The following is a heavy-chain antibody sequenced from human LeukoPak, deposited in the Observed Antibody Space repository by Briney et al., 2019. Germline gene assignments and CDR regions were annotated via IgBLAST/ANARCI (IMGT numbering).Heavy chain of an antibody. CDR1: GGSISSYY. CDR2: IYYSGST. V-gene: IGHV4-59*01. D-gene: IGHD2-15*01. CDR3: AGFLGYCSGGSCYDYYYGMDV. J-gene: IGHJ6*02. Sequence: SETLSLTCTVSGGSISSYYWSWIRQPPGKGLEWIGYIYYSGSTNYNPSLKSRVTISVDTSKNQFSLKLSSVAAADTAVYYCAGFLGYCSGGSCYDYYYGMDVWGQGTTVTVSS.